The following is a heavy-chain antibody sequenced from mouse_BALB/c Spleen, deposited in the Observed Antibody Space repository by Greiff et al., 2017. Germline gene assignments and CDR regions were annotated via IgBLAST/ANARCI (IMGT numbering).Heavy chain of an antibody. CDR1: GFTFSSYT. J-gene: IGHJ4*01. Sequence: EVKLMESGGGLVKPGGSLKLSCAASGFTFSSYTMSWVRQTPEKRLEWVATISSGGGNTYYPDSVKGRFTISRDTAKNNLYLQMSSLRSEDTALYYCARYYKDDDYYAMDYWGQGTSVTVSS. CDR2: ISSGGGNT. D-gene: IGHD2-14*01. CDR3: ARYYKDDDYYAMDY. V-gene: IGHV5-9*03.